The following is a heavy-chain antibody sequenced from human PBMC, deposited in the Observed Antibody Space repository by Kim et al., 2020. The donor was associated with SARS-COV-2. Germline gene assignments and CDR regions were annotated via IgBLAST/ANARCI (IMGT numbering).Heavy chain of an antibody. Sequence: ASVKVSCKASGYTFTSYYMHWVRQAPGQGLEWMGIINPSGGSTSYAQKFQGRVTMTRDTSTSTVYMELSSLRYEDTAVYYCARDNPMVQDYYYYYGMDVWGQGTTVTVSS. CDR1: GYTFTSYY. J-gene: IGHJ6*02. D-gene: IGHD3-10*01. CDR3: ARDNPMVQDYYYYYGMDV. CDR2: INPSGGST. V-gene: IGHV1-46*01.